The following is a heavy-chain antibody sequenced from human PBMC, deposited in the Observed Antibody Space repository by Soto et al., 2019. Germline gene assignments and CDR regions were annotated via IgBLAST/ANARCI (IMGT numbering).Heavy chain of an antibody. CDR3: AREENWNYVGAFDI. V-gene: IGHV3-7*01. CDR1: GFTFSSYW. J-gene: IGHJ3*02. Sequence: GGSLRLSCAASGFTFSSYWISWVRQAPGKGLEWVANIKQDGSEKYYVDSVKGRFTISRDNAKNSLYLQMNSLRAEDTAVYYCAREENWNYVGAFDIWGQGTMVTVSS. CDR2: IKQDGSEK. D-gene: IGHD1-7*01.